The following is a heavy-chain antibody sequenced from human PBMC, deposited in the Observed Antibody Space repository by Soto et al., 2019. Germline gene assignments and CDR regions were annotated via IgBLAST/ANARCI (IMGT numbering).Heavy chain of an antibody. J-gene: IGHJ6*02. CDR1: GFTFSSYG. V-gene: IGHV3-30*18. CDR2: ISYDGSNK. Sequence: QVQLVESGGGVVQPGRSLRLSCAASGFTFSSYGMHWVRQAPGKGLEWVAVISYDGSNKYYADSVKGRFTISRDNSKNTLCLEMNSLRAEDTAVYYCAKEGGYYGSGSYSVGENYYGMDVWGQGTTVTVSS. D-gene: IGHD3-10*01. CDR3: AKEGGYYGSGSYSVGENYYGMDV.